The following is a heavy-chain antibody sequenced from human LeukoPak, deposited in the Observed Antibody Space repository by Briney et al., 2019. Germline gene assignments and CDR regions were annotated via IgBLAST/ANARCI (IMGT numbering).Heavy chain of an antibody. CDR2: INHSGST. CDR1: GGSFSGYY. D-gene: IGHD2-15*01. Sequence: PSETLSLTCAVYGGSFSGYYWSWIRQPPGKGLEWIGEINHSGSTNYNPSLKSRVTISVDTSKNQFSLKLSSVTAADTAVYYCASGYCSGGSCYRPEGYWGQGTLVTVSS. V-gene: IGHV4-34*01. J-gene: IGHJ4*02. CDR3: ASGYCSGGSCYRPEGY.